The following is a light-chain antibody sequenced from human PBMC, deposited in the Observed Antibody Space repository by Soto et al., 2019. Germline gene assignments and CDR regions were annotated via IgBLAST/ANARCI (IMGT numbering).Light chain of an antibody. V-gene: IGKV1-5*03. CDR2: KAS. J-gene: IGKJ1*01. CDR1: QTISSW. CDR3: QHYNSYSEA. Sequence: DIQMTQSPSRMYASVGDTITITCRASQTISSWLAWYQQKPGKAPKLLIYKASTLKSGVPSRFSGSGSGTEFTLTISSLQPDDFAAYYCQHYNSYSEAFGQGTKV.